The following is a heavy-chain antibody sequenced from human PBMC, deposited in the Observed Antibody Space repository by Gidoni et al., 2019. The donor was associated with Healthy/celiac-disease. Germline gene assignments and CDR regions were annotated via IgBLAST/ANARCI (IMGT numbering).Heavy chain of an antibody. J-gene: IGHJ4*02. Sequence: EVQLLESGGGLVQPGGSLRLSCAASGFTFTSYAISWVRQDPGKGLEWVSAISGSGGSTSYADPVKGRFTISRDNSKNTLYLQMNSLRAEDTAVYYCAKGVNWYSSSWRFDYWGQGTLVTVSS. CDR3: AKGVNWYSSSWRFDY. D-gene: IGHD6-13*01. V-gene: IGHV3-23*01. CDR1: GFTFTSYA. CDR2: ISGSGGST.